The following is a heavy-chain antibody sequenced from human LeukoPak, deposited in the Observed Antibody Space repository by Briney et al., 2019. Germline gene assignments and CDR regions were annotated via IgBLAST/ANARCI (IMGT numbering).Heavy chain of an antibody. CDR2: IYYGGNT. D-gene: IGHD3-10*01. J-gene: IGHJ4*02. V-gene: IGHV4-31*03. CDR3: ARANYGSGNSVDK. Sequence: SETLSLTCTVSGGPISSGGYYWSWIRQHPGKGLEWIGYIYYGGNTYYNPTLKSRVNISIDTSKNQLSLKLSSVTAADTAAYYCARANYGSGNSVDKWGQGTLVTVSS. CDR1: GGPISSGGYY.